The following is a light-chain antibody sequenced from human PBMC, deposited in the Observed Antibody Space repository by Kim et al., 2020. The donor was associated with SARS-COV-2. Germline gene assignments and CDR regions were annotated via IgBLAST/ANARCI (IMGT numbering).Light chain of an antibody. J-gene: IGLJ2*01. Sequence: SYELTQPPSVSVSPGKTASITCCGDKLGDNSVCWYQQKPGQSPVLVIYQDSKRPSGIPERFSGSNSGNTATLTISGSQAVDEADYYCQAWDSSIVVFGGGTQLTVL. CDR2: QDS. CDR3: QAWDSSIVV. V-gene: IGLV3-1*01. CDR1: KLGDNS.